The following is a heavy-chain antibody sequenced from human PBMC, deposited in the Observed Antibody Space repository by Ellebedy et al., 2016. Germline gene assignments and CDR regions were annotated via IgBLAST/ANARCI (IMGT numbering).Heavy chain of an antibody. D-gene: IGHD4-23*01. CDR1: GFIVTNSY. V-gene: IGHV3-53*01. Sequence: GGSLRLXXAASGFIVTNSYMTWVRQAPGKGLEWVSVIDSGGSSYYANSVKGRVTISRDSPKNTLYLQMNSLRAEDTAVYYCATRHYGGFDIWGRGTMVTVSS. J-gene: IGHJ3*02. CDR3: ATRHYGGFDI. CDR2: IDSGGSS.